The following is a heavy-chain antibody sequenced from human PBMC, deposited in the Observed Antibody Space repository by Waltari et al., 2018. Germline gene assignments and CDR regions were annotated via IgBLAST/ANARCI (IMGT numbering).Heavy chain of an antibody. D-gene: IGHD4-17*01. Sequence: QVQLVQSGAEVKKPGASVKVSCKASGSTFTGYYMHWVRQAPGQGLEWVGRINPNSGGTNYAQKFQGRGTMTRETSISTAYMELSRLRSDETAVYYCASGSGGDYVQDYWGQGTLVTVSS. CDR3: ASGSGGDYVQDY. CDR2: INPNSGGT. CDR1: GSTFTGYY. V-gene: IGHV1-2*06. J-gene: IGHJ4*02.